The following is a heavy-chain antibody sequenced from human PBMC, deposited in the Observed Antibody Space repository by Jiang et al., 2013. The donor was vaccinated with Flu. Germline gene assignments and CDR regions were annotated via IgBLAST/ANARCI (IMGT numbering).Heavy chain of an antibody. D-gene: IGHD3-10*01. Sequence: VQLVESGGGLVQPGGSLRLSCAASGFTLSLYSINWVRQAPGKGLEWVSSISLTGSTIYYADSVRGRFTISRDNVDNLVDLQLNSLRAEDTAVYYCARVLPGSGSYGAFDIWAKGQWSPSLQ. J-gene: IGHJ3*02. CDR2: ISLTGSTI. V-gene: IGHV3-48*01. CDR1: GFTLSLYS. CDR3: ARVLPGSGSYGAFDI.